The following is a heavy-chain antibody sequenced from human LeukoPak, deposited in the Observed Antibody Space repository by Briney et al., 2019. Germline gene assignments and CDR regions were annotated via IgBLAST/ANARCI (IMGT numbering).Heavy chain of an antibody. Sequence: SQTLSLTCTVSLGSISSGSYYWSWIRQPAGKGLEWIGRIYTSGSTNYNPSLKSRVTISVDTSKNQFSLKLSSVTAADTAVYYCARERGAVAGFSFDYWGQGTLVTVSS. CDR3: ARERGAVAGFSFDY. J-gene: IGHJ4*02. D-gene: IGHD6-19*01. CDR2: IYTSGST. V-gene: IGHV4-61*02. CDR1: LGSISSGSYY.